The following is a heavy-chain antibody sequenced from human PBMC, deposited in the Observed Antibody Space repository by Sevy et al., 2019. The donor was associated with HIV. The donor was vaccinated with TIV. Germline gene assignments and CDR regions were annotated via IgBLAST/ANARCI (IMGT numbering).Heavy chain of an antibody. V-gene: IGHV3-30*02. CDR1: GFTFSNHA. J-gene: IGHJ6*02. CDR2: IRNDGSHE. D-gene: IGHD4-4*01. Sequence: GGSLRLSCTASGFTFSNHAMHWVRQGPGKGPEWVAFIRNDGSHEYYADSVKGRFTISRDNSKNTLYLQMNSLRAEDTAVYYCARDRPIYYSNSPLYYYYGMDVWGQGTTVTVSS. CDR3: ARDRPIYYSNSPLYYYYGMDV.